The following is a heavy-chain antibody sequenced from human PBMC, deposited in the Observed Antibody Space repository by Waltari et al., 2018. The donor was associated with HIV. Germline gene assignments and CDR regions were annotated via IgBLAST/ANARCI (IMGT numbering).Heavy chain of an antibody. CDR1: GDSINNYY. V-gene: IGHV4-59*12. J-gene: IGHJ6*02. Sequence: QVQLQQSGPGLVKPSETLTLTCTVSGDSINNYYWTWIRQPTGKGLEYIADIYYTGDTNYTPSLKSLVSLSIDTSKSQLFLKVTSMTAADTAVYYCVGVGLRSGGRGMDVWGQGTTVIVSS. CDR3: VGVGLRSGGRGMDV. CDR2: IYYTGDT. D-gene: IGHD6-19*01.